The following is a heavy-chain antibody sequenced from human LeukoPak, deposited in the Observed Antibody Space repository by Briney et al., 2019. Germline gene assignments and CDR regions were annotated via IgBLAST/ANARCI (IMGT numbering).Heavy chain of an antibody. CDR2: IRKKADSYTT. V-gene: IGHV3-72*01. J-gene: IGHJ4*02. D-gene: IGHD3-22*01. Sequence: GGSLRLSCAASGFTFSDHYTDWVRQAPGKGLEWVGRIRKKADSYTTEYAASVKGRFTISRDDSRNSLYLQMNSLKTEDTAVYYCAREDYYDSAVLSYWGQGTLVTVSS. CDR1: GFTFSDHY. CDR3: AREDYYDSAVLSY.